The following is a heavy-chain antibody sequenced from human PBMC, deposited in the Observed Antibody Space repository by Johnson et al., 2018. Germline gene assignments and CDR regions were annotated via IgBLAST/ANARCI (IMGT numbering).Heavy chain of an antibody. CDR3: VKDRSRMDV. V-gene: IGHV3-30*18. Sequence: VQLLETGGGVVQPGRSLRLSCAASGFIFSNYGIHWVRQAPGKGLEWVTIISYDGSNKYYADSVKGRFTISRDNSKNTVYLQMNSLRAEDTAVYYCVKDRSRMDVWGQGTTVTVSS. J-gene: IGHJ6*02. CDR2: ISYDGSNK. CDR1: GFIFSNYG.